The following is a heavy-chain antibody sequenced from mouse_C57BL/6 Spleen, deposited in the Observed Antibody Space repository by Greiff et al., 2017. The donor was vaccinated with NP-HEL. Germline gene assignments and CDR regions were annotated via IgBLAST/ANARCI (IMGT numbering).Heavy chain of an antibody. CDR1: GYAFSSSW. D-gene: IGHD1-1*01. J-gene: IGHJ2*01. CDR3: ASSDYYGSEVDY. Sequence: VQVVESGPELVKPGASVKISCKASGYAFSSSWMNWVKQRPGKGLEWIGRIYPGDGDTNYNGKFKGKATLTADKSSSTAYLQLSSLTSEDSAVYVCASSDYYGSEVDYWGQGTTLTVSS. CDR2: IYPGDGDT. V-gene: IGHV1-82*01.